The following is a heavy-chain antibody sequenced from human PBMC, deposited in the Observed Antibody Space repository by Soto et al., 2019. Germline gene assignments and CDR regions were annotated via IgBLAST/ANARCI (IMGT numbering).Heavy chain of an antibody. Sequence: QAQLVDSGGGVVQPGTSLRLSCAASGFTISTHGMHWVRQAPGKGLKWLANIWYDGSNKFYAKSVKGRFRISKDNSKNTFYLQRSNLRADYTAGYYCAAPTTTNFHFPYRGQGTQVTVSS. CDR3: AAPTTTNFHFPY. V-gene: IGHV3-33*03. D-gene: IGHD1-1*01. CDR1: GFTISTHG. CDR2: IWYDGSNK. J-gene: IGHJ4*02.